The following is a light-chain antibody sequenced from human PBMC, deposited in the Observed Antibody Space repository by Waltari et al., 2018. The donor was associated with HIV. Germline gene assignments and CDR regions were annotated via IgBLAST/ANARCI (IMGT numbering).Light chain of an antibody. CDR1: QSINNN. Sequence: EIVMTQSPATLSVSPGERATLSCRASQSINNNLAWYQQKPGQAPRLLIYGASTGATGIPARFSGSGSGTEFTLTISSLQSEDFAGYYCQQYNNWPGITFGPGTKVDIK. CDR2: GAS. J-gene: IGKJ3*01. CDR3: QQYNNWPGIT. V-gene: IGKV3-15*01.